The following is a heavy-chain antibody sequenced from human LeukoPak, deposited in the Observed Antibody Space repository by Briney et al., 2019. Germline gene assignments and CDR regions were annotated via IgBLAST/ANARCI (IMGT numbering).Heavy chain of an antibody. V-gene: IGHV3-7*01. J-gene: IGHJ4*02. CDR2: IKQDGSEE. Sequence: PGGSLRLSCAASGFTFSNYWMSWVRQAPGKGLEWVANIKQDGSEEYYVDSVKGRFTISRDNAKNSLYLQMNSLRVEDTAVYYCARDSGATFDYWGQGTLVTVSS. CDR3: ARDSGATFDY. D-gene: IGHD1-26*01. CDR1: GFTFSNYW.